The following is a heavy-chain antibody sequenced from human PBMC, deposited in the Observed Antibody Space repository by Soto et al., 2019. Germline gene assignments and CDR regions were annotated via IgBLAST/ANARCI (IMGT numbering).Heavy chain of an antibody. J-gene: IGHJ4*02. CDR2: ISGSGGST. Sequence: EVQLLESGGGLVPPGGFLRLSCAASGITISTYAINWVRPATGTGLEWVTAISGSGGSTYYAGSVKGRFTIARENTKNTVLLEMNSQVTEDTAGDYWEKSPDSSLTSSRPSVQWGQGTLFIVSS. V-gene: IGHV3-23*01. CDR3: EKSPDSSLTSSRPSVQ. CDR1: GITISTYA. D-gene: IGHD3-9*01.